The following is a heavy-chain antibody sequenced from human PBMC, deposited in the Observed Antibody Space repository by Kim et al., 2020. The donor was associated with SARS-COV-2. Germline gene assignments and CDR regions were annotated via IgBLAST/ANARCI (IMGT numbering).Heavy chain of an antibody. CDR3: AARTTVTMYGMDV. V-gene: IGHV4-34*13. Sequence: YNPSLESRVTMSVDTSKNEISLKLRSVAAADTAVYYCAARTTVTMYGMDVWGQETTVTVSS. J-gene: IGHJ6*02. D-gene: IGHD4-17*01.